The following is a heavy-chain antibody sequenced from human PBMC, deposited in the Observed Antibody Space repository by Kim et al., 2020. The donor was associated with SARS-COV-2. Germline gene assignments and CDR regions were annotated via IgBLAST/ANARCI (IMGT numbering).Heavy chain of an antibody. CDR3: ARDRLLRFLEWLFDP. V-gene: IGHV3-48*03. CDR2: ISSSGSTI. Sequence: GGSLRLSCAASGFTFSSYEMNWVRQAPGKGLEWVSYISSSGSTIYYADSVKGRFTISRDNAKNSLYLQMNSLRAEDTAVYYCARDRLLRFLEWLFDPWGQGTLVTVSS. J-gene: IGHJ5*02. D-gene: IGHD3-3*01. CDR1: GFTFSSYE.